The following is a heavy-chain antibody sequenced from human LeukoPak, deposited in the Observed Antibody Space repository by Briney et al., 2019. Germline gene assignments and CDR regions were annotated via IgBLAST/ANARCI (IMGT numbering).Heavy chain of an antibody. D-gene: IGHD1-26*01. CDR2: VSFTGNPV. CDR1: GFSLSDYE. Sequence: GGSLRLSCTASGFSLSDYEINWVRQAPGKGLEWVSYVSFTGNPVDYPDSVRGRFSISRDNAKNSLYLQMNSLRAEDTAVYYCARARWELRDNWFDPWGQGTLVTVSS. V-gene: IGHV3-48*03. J-gene: IGHJ5*02. CDR3: ARARWELRDNWFDP.